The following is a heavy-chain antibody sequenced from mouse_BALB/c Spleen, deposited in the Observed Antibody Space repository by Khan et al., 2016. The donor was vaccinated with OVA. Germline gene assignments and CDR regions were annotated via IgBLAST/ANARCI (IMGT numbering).Heavy chain of an antibody. V-gene: IGHV1-31*01. CDR1: GYSFTGYY. CDR2: INPYNGAT. J-gene: IGHJ3*01. CDR3: SRGGTATDAWFPD. Sequence: EVQLQQSGPELVRPGASVKISCKASGYSFTGYYMHWVKQSHVKSLEWIGRINPYNGATNYNQNFTDKASLTVDKSSSTAYMELNSLTAEYYSVYFCSRGGTATDAWFPDWGQGTLVTVSA. D-gene: IGHD1-2*01.